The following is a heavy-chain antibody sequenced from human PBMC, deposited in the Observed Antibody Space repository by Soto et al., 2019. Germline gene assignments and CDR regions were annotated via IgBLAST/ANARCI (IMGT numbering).Heavy chain of an antibody. CDR1: GFTFGTYE. Sequence: EVQLVESGGGLVQPGGSLRLSCAASGFTFGTYEMNWVRQAPGKGLEWVSYISRSGSTIYYADSVKGRFTISRDNAKNSLYLQLTSLRAEDTAVYYCARDPSLSSSSYLSYYYGMDVWGQGTTVTVSS. J-gene: IGHJ6*02. CDR3: ARDPSLSSSSYLSYYYGMDV. CDR2: ISRSGSTI. V-gene: IGHV3-48*03. D-gene: IGHD6-6*01.